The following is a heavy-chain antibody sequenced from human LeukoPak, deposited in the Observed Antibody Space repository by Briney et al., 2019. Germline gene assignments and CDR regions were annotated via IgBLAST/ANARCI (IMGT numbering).Heavy chain of an antibody. J-gene: IGHJ5*02. V-gene: IGHV4-4*07. Sequence: SETLSLTCTVSGGSISSYYWSWIRQPAGKGLEWIGRIYTSGSTNYNPSLKGRVTMSVDTSKNQFSLKLSSVTAGDTAVYYCAREFWAARSENWFDPWGQGTLVTVSS. CDR3: AREFWAARSENWFDP. D-gene: IGHD3/OR15-3a*01. CDR2: IYTSGST. CDR1: GGSISSYY.